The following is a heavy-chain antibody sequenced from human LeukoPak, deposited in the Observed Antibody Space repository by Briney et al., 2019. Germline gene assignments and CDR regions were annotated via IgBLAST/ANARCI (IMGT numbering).Heavy chain of an antibody. Sequence: GGSLRLSCAASGFTFSSYAMSWVRQAPGKGLGWVSAISGSGGSTYYADSVKGRFTISRDNSKNTLYLQMNSLRAEDTAVYYCAKGEAVAGTLLQHWGQGTLVTVSS. V-gene: IGHV3-23*01. CDR3: AKGEAVAGTLLQH. D-gene: IGHD6-19*01. CDR1: GFTFSSYA. J-gene: IGHJ1*01. CDR2: ISGSGGST.